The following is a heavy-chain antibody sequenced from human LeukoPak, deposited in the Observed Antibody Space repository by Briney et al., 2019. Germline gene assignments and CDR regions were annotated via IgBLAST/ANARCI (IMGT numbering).Heavy chain of an antibody. CDR3: ARYVVYGSGKYYFDY. J-gene: IGHJ4*02. V-gene: IGHV4-39*01. CDR1: GDSISSSNSY. CDR2: IYYSGST. Sequence: SETLSLTCTVSGDSISSSNSYWGWIRQPPGKGLEWFGTIYYSGSTYYNPSLKSRVSISLDTSKKQFSLKLSSVTAADTAVYYCARYVVYGSGKYYFDYWGQGTLVTVSS. D-gene: IGHD3-10*01.